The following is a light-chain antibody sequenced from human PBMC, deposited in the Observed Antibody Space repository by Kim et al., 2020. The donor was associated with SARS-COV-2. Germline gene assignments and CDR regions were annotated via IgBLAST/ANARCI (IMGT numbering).Light chain of an antibody. CDR3: QQRGEWPIT. J-gene: IGKJ5*01. CDR2: DAS. CDR1: QSVNNY. V-gene: IGKV3-11*01. Sequence: LSPGERATLSCRGSQSVNNYLAWYQQKPGQAPRLLIYDASNRATGMPARFSGSGSGADFTLTISSVEPEDFALYYCQQRGEWPITFGQGTRLEIK.